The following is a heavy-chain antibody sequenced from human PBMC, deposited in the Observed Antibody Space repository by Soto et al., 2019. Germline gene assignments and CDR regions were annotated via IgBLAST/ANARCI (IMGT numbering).Heavy chain of an antibody. CDR2: IYYTGTA. J-gene: IGHJ4*02. CDR1: GGSMNSYY. Sequence: QVQLQESGPGLVKPSETLSLTCTVSGGSMNSYYWSWIRQPPGKGLEWIGYIYYTGTANYNPSLKSRVTISVDTSKSQFSLTLSSVTAADTAVYYCARFGGSGLRPDSWGQGALVTVSS. D-gene: IGHD2-15*01. V-gene: IGHV4-59*01. CDR3: ARFGGSGLRPDS.